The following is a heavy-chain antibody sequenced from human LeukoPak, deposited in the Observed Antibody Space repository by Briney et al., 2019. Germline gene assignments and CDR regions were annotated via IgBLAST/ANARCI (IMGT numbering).Heavy chain of an antibody. CDR1: GFTFSSYA. Sequence: GGSLRLSCAASGFTFSSYAMSWVRQAPGKGLEWVSAISGSGGSTYYADSVKGRFTISRDNSKNTLYLQMNSLRAEDTAVYYCATGYYGFWSGPQPFDYWGQGTLVTVSS. V-gene: IGHV3-23*01. J-gene: IGHJ4*02. CDR3: ATGYYGFWSGPQPFDY. D-gene: IGHD3-3*01. CDR2: ISGSGGST.